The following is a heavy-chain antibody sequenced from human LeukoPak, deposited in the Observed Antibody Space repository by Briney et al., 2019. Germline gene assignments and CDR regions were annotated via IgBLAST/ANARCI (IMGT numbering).Heavy chain of an antibody. CDR1: GGSISSYY. CDR3: ARVGRVDTAMVYYFDY. D-gene: IGHD5-18*01. CDR2: IYYSGST. J-gene: IGHJ4*02. V-gene: IGHV4-59*01. Sequence: SETLSLTCTVSGGSISSYYWSWLRQPPGKGLEWIGYIYYSGSTNCNPSLKSRVTISVDTSKNQFSLKLSSVTAADTAVYYCARVGRVDTAMVYYFDYWGQGTLVTVSS.